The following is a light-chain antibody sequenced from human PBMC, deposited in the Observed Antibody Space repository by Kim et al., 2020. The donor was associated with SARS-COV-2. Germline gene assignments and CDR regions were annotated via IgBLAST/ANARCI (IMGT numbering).Light chain of an antibody. V-gene: IGKV1-27*01. CDR2: AAS. CDR1: QDIANS. Sequence: ASVGDRVTITCRASQDIANSLAWYQQKPGKVPKVLIYAASNLQSGVPSRFSGSGSGTEFTLTIGSLQTEDVATYYCQKYNSAPWTFGPGTKVDIK. CDR3: QKYNSAPWT. J-gene: IGKJ1*01.